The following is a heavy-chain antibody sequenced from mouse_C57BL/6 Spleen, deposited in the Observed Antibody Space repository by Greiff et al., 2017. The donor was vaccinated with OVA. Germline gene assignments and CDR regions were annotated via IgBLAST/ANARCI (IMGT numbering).Heavy chain of an antibody. CDR2: IYPGDGDT. D-gene: IGHD2-1*01. CDR1: GYAFSSSW. V-gene: IGHV1-82*01. Sequence: VQLQQSGPELVKPGASVKISCKASGYAFSSSWMNWVKQRPGKGLEWIGRIYPGDGDTNYNGKFKGKATLTADKSSSTAYMQLSSLTSEDSAVYFCASEDGKGYYFDYWGQGTTLTVSS. J-gene: IGHJ2*01. CDR3: ASEDGKGYYFDY.